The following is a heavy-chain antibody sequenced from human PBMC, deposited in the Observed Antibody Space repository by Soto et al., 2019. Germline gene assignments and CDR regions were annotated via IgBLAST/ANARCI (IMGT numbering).Heavy chain of an antibody. V-gene: IGHV1-18*01. CDR2: ISAYNGNT. J-gene: IGHJ4*02. CDR3: ARDQRHHDILTAPFDY. Sequence: ASVKVPCTASGYTFTSYGISWLRHAPGQGLEWMGWISAYNGNTNYAQKLQGRVTMTTDTSTSTAYMELRSLRSDDTAVYYCARDQRHHDILTAPFDYRGQGTLVTLSS. D-gene: IGHD3-9*01. CDR1: GYTFTSYG.